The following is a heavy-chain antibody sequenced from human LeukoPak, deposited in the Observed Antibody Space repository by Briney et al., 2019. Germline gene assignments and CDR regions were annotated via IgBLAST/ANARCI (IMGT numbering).Heavy chain of an antibody. CDR1: GFTFNTYA. Sequence: PGGSLRLSCAASGFTFNTYAMSWVRQAPGKGLEWVSSISASGGSTYYADSVKGRFTISRDNSKNILYVQMNSLRREDTAVYYCAKDAGYGSMALDYWGQGTLVTVSS. D-gene: IGHD5-18*01. J-gene: IGHJ4*02. CDR3: AKDAGYGSMALDY. V-gene: IGHV3-23*01. CDR2: ISASGGST.